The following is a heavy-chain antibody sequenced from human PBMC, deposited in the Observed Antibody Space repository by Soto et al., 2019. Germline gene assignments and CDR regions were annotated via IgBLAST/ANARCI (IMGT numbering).Heavy chain of an antibody. CDR1: GFTVSSNY. CDR3: ASSGAKGIHYYGSGSYYN. J-gene: IGHJ4*02. Sequence: GGSLRLSCAASGFTVSSNYMSWVRQAPGKGLEWVSVIYSGGSTYYADSVKGRFTISRDNSKNTLYLQMNSLRAEDTAVYYWASSGAKGIHYYGSGSYYNWGQGTLVTVSS. CDR2: IYSGGST. D-gene: IGHD3-10*01. V-gene: IGHV3-53*01.